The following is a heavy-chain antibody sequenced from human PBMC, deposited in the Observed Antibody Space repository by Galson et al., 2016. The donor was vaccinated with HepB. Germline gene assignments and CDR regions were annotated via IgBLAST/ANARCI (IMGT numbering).Heavy chain of an antibody. Sequence: SVKVSCKASGYTFTRYYIHWVRQAPGQGLEWMAMINPSGGGASNAQKFQDRVTMTRDTSTGAVYMELSGLRSDDTAVYYCARAHLADVLRFSAFDIWGQGTVVTVSS. CDR3: ARAHLADVLRFSAFDI. J-gene: IGHJ3*02. V-gene: IGHV1-46*01. CDR1: GYTFTRYY. CDR2: INPSGGGA. D-gene: IGHD3-3*01.